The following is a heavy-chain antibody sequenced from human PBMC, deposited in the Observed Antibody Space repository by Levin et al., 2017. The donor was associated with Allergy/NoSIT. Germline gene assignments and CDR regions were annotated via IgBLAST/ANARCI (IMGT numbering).Heavy chain of an antibody. V-gene: IGHV1-58*01. CDR2: IVVGSGNT. CDR1: GFTFTSSA. Sequence: PEASVKVSCKASGFTFTSSAVQWVRQARGQRLEWIGWIVVGSGNTNYAQKFQERVTITRDMSTSTAYMELSSLRSEDTAVYYCAAEQRFSYYYYMDVWGKGTTVTVSS. CDR3: AAEQRFSYYYYMDV. D-gene: IGHD3-10*01. J-gene: IGHJ6*03.